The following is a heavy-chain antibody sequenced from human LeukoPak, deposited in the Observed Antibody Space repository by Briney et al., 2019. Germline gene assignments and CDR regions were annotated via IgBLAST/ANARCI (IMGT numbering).Heavy chain of an antibody. CDR1: GYSFTSYW. CDR3: ARRPYEAENAFDI. Sequence: GESLEISCRSSGYSFTSYWIGWVRQMPGKGLEWMGIIYPGDSDTRYSPSFQGQVTISADKSISTAYLQWSSLKASDTAMYYCARRPYEAENAFDIWGQGTMVTVAS. CDR2: IYPGDSDT. J-gene: IGHJ3*02. V-gene: IGHV5-51*01. D-gene: IGHD2-21*01.